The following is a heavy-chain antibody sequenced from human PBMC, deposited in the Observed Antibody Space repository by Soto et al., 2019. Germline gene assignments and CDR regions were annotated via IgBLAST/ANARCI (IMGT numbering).Heavy chain of an antibody. Sequence: GGSLRLSCAASGFTFDDYAMHWVRQAPGKGLEWVSGISWNSGSIGYADSVKGRFTISRDNAKNSLYLQMNSLRAEDTALYYCAKDSRSGYSGVDYWGQGTLVTVSS. J-gene: IGHJ4*02. D-gene: IGHD3-3*01. V-gene: IGHV3-9*01. CDR1: GFTFDDYA. CDR3: AKDSRSGYSGVDY. CDR2: ISWNSGSI.